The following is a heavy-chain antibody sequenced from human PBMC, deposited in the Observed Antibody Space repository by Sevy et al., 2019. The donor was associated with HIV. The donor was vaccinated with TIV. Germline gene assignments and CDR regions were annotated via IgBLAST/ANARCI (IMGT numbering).Heavy chain of an antibody. Sequence: GGSLRLSCAASGFTFSSYSMNWVRRAPGKGLEWVSCHSSSSSTIDYADSVKGRFTISRDNAKNSLYLQMNSLRDEDTAVSYCARGGDNGSGSYYTPFPIGYYYYGMDVWGQGTTVTVSS. CDR2: HSSSSSTI. V-gene: IGHV3-48*02. J-gene: IGHJ6*02. D-gene: IGHD3-10*01. CDR3: ARGGDNGSGSYYTPFPIGYYYYGMDV. CDR1: GFTFSSYS.